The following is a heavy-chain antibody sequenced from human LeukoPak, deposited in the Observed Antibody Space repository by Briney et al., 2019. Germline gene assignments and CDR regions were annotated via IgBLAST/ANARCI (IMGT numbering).Heavy chain of an antibody. CDR3: AREDSSSRIDY. CDR1: GGSISSTDYY. CDR2: IYTSGST. V-gene: IGHV4-61*02. D-gene: IGHD6-13*01. J-gene: IGHJ4*02. Sequence: PSETLSLTCTVSGGSISSTDYYWSWIRQPAGKGLEWIGRIYTSGSTNYNPSLKSRVTMSVDTSKNQFSLKLSSVTAADTAVYYCAREDSSSRIDYWGQGTLVTVSS.